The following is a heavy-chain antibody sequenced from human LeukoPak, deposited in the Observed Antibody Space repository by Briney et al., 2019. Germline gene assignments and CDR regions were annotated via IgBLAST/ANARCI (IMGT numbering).Heavy chain of an antibody. Sequence: GESLKISCKGSGYSFTRKWIAWVRQMPGKGLEWMGIIYPGDSDTRYSPSMQGQVTISVDKSINTVYLQWSSLKASDTAMYYCARSEVDSSGYSEYWGQGTLVTVSS. D-gene: IGHD3-22*01. J-gene: IGHJ4*02. CDR1: GYSFTRKW. CDR3: ARSEVDSSGYSEY. V-gene: IGHV5-51*01. CDR2: IYPGDSDT.